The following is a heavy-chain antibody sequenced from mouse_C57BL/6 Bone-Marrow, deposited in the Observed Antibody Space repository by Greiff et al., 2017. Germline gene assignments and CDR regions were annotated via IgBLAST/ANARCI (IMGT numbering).Heavy chain of an antibody. J-gene: IGHJ4*01. CDR2: ISSGGSYT. CDR3: ARWLYAMDY. Sequence: EVKLMESGGDLVKPGGSLKLSCAASGFTFSSYGMSWVRQTPDKRLEWVATISSGGSYTYYPDSVKGRFTISRDNAKNTLYLQMSSLKSEDTARYYCARWLYAMDYWGQGTSVTVSS. V-gene: IGHV5-6*01. CDR1: GFTFSSYG.